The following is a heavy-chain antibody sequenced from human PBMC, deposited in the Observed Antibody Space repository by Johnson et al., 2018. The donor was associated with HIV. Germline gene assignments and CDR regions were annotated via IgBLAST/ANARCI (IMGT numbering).Heavy chain of an antibody. CDR2: ISSDGRST. CDR1: GFAFSSYW. J-gene: IGHJ3*02. CDR3: VRDVGSSGWYDSLVTDM. Sequence: VQLVESGGGLVQPGGSLRLSCAASGFAFSSYWMNWVRQAPGKGLVWVSRISSDGRSTSYADSVKGRFTISRDNAKNTLYLQMNSLRHEDTAVYYCVRDVGSSGWYDSLVTDMWGQGTMVTVST. D-gene: IGHD6-19*01. V-gene: IGHV3-74*01.